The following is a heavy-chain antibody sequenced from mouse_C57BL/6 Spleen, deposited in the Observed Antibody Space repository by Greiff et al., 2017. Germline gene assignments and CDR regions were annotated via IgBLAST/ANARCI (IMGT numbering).Heavy chain of an antibody. D-gene: IGHD4-1*01. V-gene: IGHV1-26*01. CDR3: ARRKLGGGVFDY. J-gene: IGHJ2*01. CDR2: INPNNGGT. CDR1: GYTFTDYY. Sequence: EVQLQQSGPELVKPGASVKISCKASGYTFTDYYMNWVKQSHGKSLEWIGDINPNNGGTSYNQKFKGKATLTVDKSSSTAYMELRSLTSEDSAVYYGARRKLGGGVFDYWGQGTTLTVSS.